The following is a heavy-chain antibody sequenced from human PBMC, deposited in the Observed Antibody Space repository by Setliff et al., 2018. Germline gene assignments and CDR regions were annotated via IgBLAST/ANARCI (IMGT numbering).Heavy chain of an antibody. Sequence: SETLSLTCAVYGGSFSGYYWSWIRQPPGKGLEWIGEINHSGSTNYNPSLKSRVTISVDTSKNQFSLTLSSVTAADTAVYYCATLTGDRGVDYWGQGRLVTVSS. CDR1: GGSFSGYY. CDR2: INHSGST. V-gene: IGHV4-34*01. D-gene: IGHD7-27*01. CDR3: ATLTGDRGVDY. J-gene: IGHJ4*02.